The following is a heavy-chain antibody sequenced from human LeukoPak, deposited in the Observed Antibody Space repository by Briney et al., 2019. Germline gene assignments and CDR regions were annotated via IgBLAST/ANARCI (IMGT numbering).Heavy chain of an antibody. CDR2: ISASGGST. CDR3: AKAYDSSGYRYFDY. Sequence: GGSLRLSCAASGFTFSSYSMSWVRQAPGKGLEWVSAISASGGSTYYADSVKGRFTISRDHSKNTLYLQMNSMRAEDTAVYYCAKAYDSSGYRYFDYWGQGTLVTVSS. D-gene: IGHD3-22*01. V-gene: IGHV3-23*01. J-gene: IGHJ4*02. CDR1: GFTFSSYS.